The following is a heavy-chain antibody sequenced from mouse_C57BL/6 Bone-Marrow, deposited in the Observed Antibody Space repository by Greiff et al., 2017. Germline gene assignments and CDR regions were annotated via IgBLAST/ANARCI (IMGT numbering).Heavy chain of an antibody. CDR3: ASEGYYCSGYYFDY. J-gene: IGHJ2*01. V-gene: IGHV1-69*01. Sequence: VQLQQPGAELVMPGASVKLSCKASGYTFTSYWMHWVKQRPGQGLEWIGEIDPSDSYTNYNQKFKGKSTLTLDKSSSTAYMQLSSLISEDSAVYYCASEGYYCSGYYFDYWGQGTTLTVSS. CDR1: GYTFTSYW. CDR2: IDPSDSYT. D-gene: IGHD1-1*01.